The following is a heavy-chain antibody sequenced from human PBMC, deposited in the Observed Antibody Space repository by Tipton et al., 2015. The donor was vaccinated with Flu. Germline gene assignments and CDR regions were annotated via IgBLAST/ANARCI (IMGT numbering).Heavy chain of an antibody. D-gene: IGHD2-21*01. CDR2: IHYSGST. Sequence: TLSLTCTVSGGSMNNDNWSWIRQPPGKGLEYIGYIHYSGSTKSNPSLKSRVTISLDTSKNQFSLKLSSVTAADTAVYYCAREYSGWFDPWGQGTLVTVS. CDR1: GGSMNNDN. J-gene: IGHJ5*02. V-gene: IGHV4-59*12. CDR3: AREYSGWFDP.